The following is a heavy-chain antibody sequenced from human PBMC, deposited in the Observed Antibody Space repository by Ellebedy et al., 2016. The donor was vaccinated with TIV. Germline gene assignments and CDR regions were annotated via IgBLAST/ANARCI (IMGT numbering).Heavy chain of an antibody. D-gene: IGHD6-19*01. J-gene: IGHJ4*02. CDR3: AKGTQWLGRSCFDH. CDR1: GFTFSSNW. CDR2: INSDGSRS. V-gene: IGHV3-74*01. Sequence: PGGSLRLSCAASGFTFSSNWMHWVRQAPGKGLVWVSRINSDGSRSTYADSVKGRFTISRDNSKNTLYLHMNSLRVEDTAAYYCAKGTQWLGRSCFDHWGQGILVTVSS.